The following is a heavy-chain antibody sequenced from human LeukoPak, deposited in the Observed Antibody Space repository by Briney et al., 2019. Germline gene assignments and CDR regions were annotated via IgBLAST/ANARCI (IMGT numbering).Heavy chain of an antibody. Sequence: SETLSLTCTVSGGSISSYYWSWIRQPPGKGLEWIGYIYYSGSTNYNPSLKSRVTISVDTSKNQFSLKLSSVTAADTAVYYCARVNVQLWLDYWGQGTLVTVSS. D-gene: IGHD5-18*01. CDR3: ARVNVQLWLDY. V-gene: IGHV4-59*01. CDR2: IYYSGST. J-gene: IGHJ4*02. CDR1: GGSISSYY.